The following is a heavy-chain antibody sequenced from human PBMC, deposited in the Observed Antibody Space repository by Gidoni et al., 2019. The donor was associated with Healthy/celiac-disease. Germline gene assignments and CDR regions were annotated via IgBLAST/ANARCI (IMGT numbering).Heavy chain of an antibody. CDR1: GFPFSSYS. D-gene: IGHD2-2*01. Sequence: EVQLVESGGGLVTPGGSLRLPCAASGFPFSSYSMNWVRQAPGKGLEWVSSISSSSSYIYYADSVKGRFTISRDNAKNSLYLQMNSLRAEDTAVYYCARGRGSTSCFDYWGQGTLVTVSS. CDR3: ARGRGSTSCFDY. V-gene: IGHV3-21*01. CDR2: ISSSSSYI. J-gene: IGHJ4*02.